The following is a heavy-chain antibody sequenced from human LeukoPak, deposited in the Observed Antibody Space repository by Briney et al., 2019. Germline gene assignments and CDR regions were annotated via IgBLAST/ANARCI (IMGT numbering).Heavy chain of an antibody. D-gene: IGHD3-22*01. Sequence: ASVKVSCKAYGYTFTSYGISWVRQAPGQGLEWMGWISAYNGNTNYAQKLQGRGTMTTDPSTSTAYMELRSLRSDDTAVYYCARVPDSSGYYYFDYWGQGTLVSVSS. J-gene: IGHJ4*02. V-gene: IGHV1-18*01. CDR2: ISAYNGNT. CDR3: ARVPDSSGYYYFDY. CDR1: GYTFTSYG.